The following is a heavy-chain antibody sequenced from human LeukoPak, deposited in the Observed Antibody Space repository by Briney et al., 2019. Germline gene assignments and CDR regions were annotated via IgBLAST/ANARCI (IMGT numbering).Heavy chain of an antibody. CDR1: GGTFSSYA. Sequence: ASVKVSCKASGGTFSSYAISWVRQAPGQGLEWMGRIIPILGIANYAQKFQGRFTITADKSTNTAYMELSSLRSEDTAVYYCAREYYYDSSGYEYYYGMDVWGQGTTVTVSS. CDR2: IIPILGIA. CDR3: AREYYYDSSGYEYYYGMDV. D-gene: IGHD3-22*01. J-gene: IGHJ6*02. V-gene: IGHV1-69*04.